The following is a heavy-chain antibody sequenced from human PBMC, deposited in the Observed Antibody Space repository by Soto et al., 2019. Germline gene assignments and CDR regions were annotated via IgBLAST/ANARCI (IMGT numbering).Heavy chain of an antibody. CDR3: ARGTIFGVVSYYYYGMDV. CDR1: GGSIISGGYY. CDR2: IYYSGST. Sequence: SETLSLTCTFSGGSIISGGYYWSWIRQHPGKGLEWIGYIYYSGSTYYNPALKSRVTISVDTSKNQFSLKLSSVTAADTAVYYCARGTIFGVVSYYYYGMDVWGQGTTVTVS. J-gene: IGHJ6*02. D-gene: IGHD3-3*01. V-gene: IGHV4-31*02.